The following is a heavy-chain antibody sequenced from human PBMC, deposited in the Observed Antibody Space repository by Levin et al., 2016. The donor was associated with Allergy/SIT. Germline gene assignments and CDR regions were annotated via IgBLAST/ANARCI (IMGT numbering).Heavy chain of an antibody. D-gene: IGHD6-6*01. CDR3: AGARVAARSRYYYYGMDV. V-gene: IGHV3-66*01. J-gene: IGHJ6*02. CDR2: IYSGGST. Sequence: WIRQPPGKGLEWVSVIYSGGSTYYADSVKGRFTISRDNSKNTLYLQMNSLRAEDTAVYYCAGARVAARSRYYYYGMDVWGQGTTVTVSS.